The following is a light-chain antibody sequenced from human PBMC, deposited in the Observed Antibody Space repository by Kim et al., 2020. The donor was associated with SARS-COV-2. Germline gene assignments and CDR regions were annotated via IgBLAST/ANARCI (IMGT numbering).Light chain of an antibody. CDR3: LITISRTRI. J-gene: IGLJ2*01. V-gene: IGLV7-46*01. CDR2: DTV. Sequence: QAVVTQEPSLTVSPGGTVTLTCGSSTGAVTSDHWPYWLQQKPGQAPRTIIYDTVKKHSWTPARFSASLLGGKAALTLSGAQPEDEADYFCLITISRTRIFGGGTQLTVL. CDR1: TGAVTSDHW.